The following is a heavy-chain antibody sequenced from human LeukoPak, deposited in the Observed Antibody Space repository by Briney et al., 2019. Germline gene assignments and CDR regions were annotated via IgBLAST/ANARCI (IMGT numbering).Heavy chain of an antibody. V-gene: IGHV1-18*01. J-gene: IGHJ4*02. D-gene: IGHD5-12*01. Sequence: ASVKVSCKASGYTFSSYGISWVRQAPGQGLEWMGWISADNGNTNYVQKFQGRVTMTTDTSTSTAYMELRSLRYDDTAVYYCARDYSGYDGFDYWGQGTLVTVSS. CDR2: ISADNGNT. CDR1: GYTFSSYG. CDR3: ARDYSGYDGFDY.